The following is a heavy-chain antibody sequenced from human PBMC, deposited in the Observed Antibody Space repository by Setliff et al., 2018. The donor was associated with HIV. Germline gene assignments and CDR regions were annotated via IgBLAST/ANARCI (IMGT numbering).Heavy chain of an antibody. V-gene: IGHV4-59*01. CDR3: ARSIKAALRAGAFDV. CDR2: IYYGGST. D-gene: IGHD2-15*01. J-gene: IGHJ3*01. CDR1: DDSITTNY. Sequence: SETLSLTCTVSDDSITTNYWSWIRQSPGKGLEWIGSIYYGGSTNYNPSLKSRVTISLDTSRNQVFLNLTSVTAADTAVYYCARSIKAALRAGAFDVWGQGTMVTVSS.